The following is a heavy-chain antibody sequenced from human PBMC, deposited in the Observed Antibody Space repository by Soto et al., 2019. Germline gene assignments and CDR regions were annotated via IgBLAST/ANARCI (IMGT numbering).Heavy chain of an antibody. D-gene: IGHD6-6*01. CDR2: INAGNGNT. J-gene: IGHJ6*02. Sequence: GASVKVSCKASGYTFTSYAMHWVRQAPGQRLEWMGWINAGNGNTKYSQKFQGRVTMTRDTSTSTVYMELSSLRSEDTAVYYCARATIAARLGGMDVWGQGTTVTVSS. CDR1: GYTFTSYA. V-gene: IGHV1-3*01. CDR3: ARATIAARLGGMDV.